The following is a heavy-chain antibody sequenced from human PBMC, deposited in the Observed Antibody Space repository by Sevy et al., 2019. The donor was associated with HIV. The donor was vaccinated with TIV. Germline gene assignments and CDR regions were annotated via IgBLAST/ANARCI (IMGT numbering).Heavy chain of an antibody. CDR2: INPDSGGP. V-gene: IGHV1-2*02. J-gene: IGHJ4*02. Sequence: ASVKVSCKASGYTFTGYYMHWVRQAPGQGLEWMGWINPDSGGPNYSPKFQGRVTLTRVTSISTAYMELSRLKSDDTAVYYCVRDDRGGYFDYWGQGTLVTVSS. CDR1: GYTFTGYY. CDR3: VRDDRGGYFDY. D-gene: IGHD2-15*01.